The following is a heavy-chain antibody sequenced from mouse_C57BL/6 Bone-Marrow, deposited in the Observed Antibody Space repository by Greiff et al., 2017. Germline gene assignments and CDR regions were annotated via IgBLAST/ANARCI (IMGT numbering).Heavy chain of an antibody. CDR1: GYSFTSYY. D-gene: IGHD3-2*02. CDR3: AVGAAQATWFAY. CDR2: IYPGSGNT. Sequence: VQLKESGPELVKPGASVKISCKASGYSFTSYYIHWVKQRPGQGLEWIGWIYPGSGNTKYNEKFKGKATLTADTSSSTAYMQLSSLTSEDSAVYYCAVGAAQATWFAYWGQGTLVTVSA. V-gene: IGHV1-66*01. J-gene: IGHJ3*01.